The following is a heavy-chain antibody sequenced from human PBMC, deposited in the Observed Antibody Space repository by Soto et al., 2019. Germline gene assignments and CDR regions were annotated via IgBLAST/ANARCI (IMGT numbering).Heavy chain of an antibody. J-gene: IGHJ6*02. CDR3: AQRHPGSCSSTICYSFPDDYYGIDV. CDR1: GGTFSSYA. V-gene: IGHV1-69*06. CDR2: IIPIFGTA. Sequence: ASVKISCKASGGTFSSYAISWVRQAPGQGLEWMGGIIPIFGTANYAQKFQGRVTITADKSTSTAYMELSSLRSEDTAVYYCAQRHPGSCSSTICYSFPDDYYGIDVWGQGTTVTVSS. D-gene: IGHD2-2*01.